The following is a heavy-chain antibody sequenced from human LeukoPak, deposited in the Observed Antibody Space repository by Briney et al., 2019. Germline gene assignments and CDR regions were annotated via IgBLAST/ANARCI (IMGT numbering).Heavy chain of an antibody. CDR1: GYTFTSYA. J-gene: IGHJ4*02. CDR2: IIPIFGTA. D-gene: IGHD3-10*01. V-gene: IGHV1-69*13. CDR3: ARRRYYGSGSYIL. Sequence: SVKVSCKASGYTFTSYAISWVRQAPGQGLEWMGGIIPIFGTANYAQKFQGRVTITADESTSTAYMELSSLRSEDTAVYYCARRRYYGSGSYILWGQGTLVTVSS.